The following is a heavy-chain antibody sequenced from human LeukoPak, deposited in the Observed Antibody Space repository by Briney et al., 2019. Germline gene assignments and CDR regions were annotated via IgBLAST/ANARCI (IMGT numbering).Heavy chain of an antibody. Sequence: PGGSLRLSCVASGLTVSSYSMNWVRQAPGKGLEWIGSIYYSGGTYYNPSLKSRVTISVDTSKNQFSLKLSSVTAADTAVYYCARRLSTYSSSPYFDYWGQGTLVTVSS. V-gene: IGHV4-39*01. CDR3: ARRLSTYSSSPYFDY. D-gene: IGHD6-6*01. CDR2: IYYSGGT. J-gene: IGHJ4*02. CDR1: GLTVSSYSMN.